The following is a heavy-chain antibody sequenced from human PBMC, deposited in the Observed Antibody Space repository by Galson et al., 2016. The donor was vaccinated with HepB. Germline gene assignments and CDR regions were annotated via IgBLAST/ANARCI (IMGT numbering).Heavy chain of an antibody. V-gene: IGHV3-23*01. CDR3: AKEISVAGVNGLPSDY. CDR1: GFTFSSDA. D-gene: IGHD6-19*01. Sequence: FLRLSCAASGFTFSSDAMSWVRQAPEKGLEWVSGISASGAGTYYADSVKGRFTISRDNFKNTLYLQMNSLRAEDTAVYYCAKEISVAGVNGLPSDYWGQGTLVTVSS. J-gene: IGHJ4*02. CDR2: ISASGAGT.